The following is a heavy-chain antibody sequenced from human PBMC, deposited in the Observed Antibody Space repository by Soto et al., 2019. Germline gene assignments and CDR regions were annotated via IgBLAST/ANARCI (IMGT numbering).Heavy chain of an antibody. Sequence: QITLKESGPTLVKPTQTLTLTCTFSGFSLGTSGVGVGWIRQPPGKALEWLALIYWDDDKRYSPSLKSRLIITKDTAKNQVVLTMTNMDPVDTATYYCAHMYYYDSSGYYPYYFDYWGQGTLVTVSS. CDR3: AHMYYYDSSGYYPYYFDY. V-gene: IGHV2-5*02. D-gene: IGHD3-22*01. CDR1: GFSLGTSGVG. J-gene: IGHJ4*02. CDR2: IYWDDDK.